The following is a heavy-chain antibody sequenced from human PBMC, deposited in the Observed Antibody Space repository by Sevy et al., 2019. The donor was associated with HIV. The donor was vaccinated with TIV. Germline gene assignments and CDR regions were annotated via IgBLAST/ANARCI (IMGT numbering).Heavy chain of an antibody. CDR1: GFNFGSYA. CDR2: ISGSGGST. Sequence: GGSLRLSCAASGFNFGSYAMSWVRQAPGKGLEWVSAISGSGGSTYYADCVKGRFTISRDNSKNTLDLQMNSLRAEDTDIYYCAKDNHYDSRGYYYGMRPSEGAFDIWGQGTMVTVSS. D-gene: IGHD3-22*01. J-gene: IGHJ3*02. V-gene: IGHV3-23*01. CDR3: AKDNHYDSRGYYYGMRPSEGAFDI.